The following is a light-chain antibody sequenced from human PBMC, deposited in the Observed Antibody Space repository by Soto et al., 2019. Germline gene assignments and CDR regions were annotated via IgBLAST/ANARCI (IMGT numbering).Light chain of an antibody. CDR1: QDISNY. Sequence: DIEMTQSPSSLSASVGDRVTITCRASQDISNYLAWFQQKPGKGPKLVIYAASTLQSGVPSRFSGSGSGTDFTLTINSLQPEDFATYYCQQAYSTPWTFGQGTKVDI. J-gene: IGKJ1*01. V-gene: IGKV1-39*01. CDR3: QQAYSTPWT. CDR2: AAS.